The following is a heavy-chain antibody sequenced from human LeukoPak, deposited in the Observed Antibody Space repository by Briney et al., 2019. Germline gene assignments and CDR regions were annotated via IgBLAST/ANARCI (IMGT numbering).Heavy chain of an antibody. Sequence: GASVKVSCKASGYTFTSYGISWVRQAPGQGLEWMGWISAYNGNTNFAQKLQGRVTMTTDTSTSTAYMELRSLRSDDTAVYYCARDGRVVPAAIPDIWGQGTMVTVSS. D-gene: IGHD2-2*01. CDR1: GYTFTSYG. CDR3: ARDGRVVPAAIPDI. CDR2: ISAYNGNT. V-gene: IGHV1-18*01. J-gene: IGHJ3*02.